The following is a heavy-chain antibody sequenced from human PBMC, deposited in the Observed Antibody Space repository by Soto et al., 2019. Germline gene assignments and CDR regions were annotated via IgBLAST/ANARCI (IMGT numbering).Heavy chain of an antibody. CDR1: GGSFSGYY. Sequence: SETLSLTCAVYGGSFSGYYWSWIRQPPGKGLEWIGEINHSGNTNYNPSLNIRVTISVDTPKNQFSLKPSSVTGADTDVYYCARGGKGDYSNFYLDSWGQGTLVTVSS. J-gene: IGHJ4*02. CDR3: ARGGKGDYSNFYLDS. D-gene: IGHD4-4*01. V-gene: IGHV4-34*01. CDR2: INHSGNT.